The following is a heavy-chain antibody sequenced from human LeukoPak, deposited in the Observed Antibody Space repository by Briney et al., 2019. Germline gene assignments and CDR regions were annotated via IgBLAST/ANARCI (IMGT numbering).Heavy chain of an antibody. CDR3: ARDHYYDSTFDY. Sequence: PGGSLILSCAASGVTVISNYMSWVRRAPGEGLVWVSVIYSGGSTYYADYVQGRFTIYRDNSKNTLYLQMNSLRDEDTAVYYCARDHYYDSTFDYWGQGTLVTVSS. CDR1: GVTVISNY. V-gene: IGHV3-66*01. D-gene: IGHD3-22*01. J-gene: IGHJ4*02. CDR2: IYSGGST.